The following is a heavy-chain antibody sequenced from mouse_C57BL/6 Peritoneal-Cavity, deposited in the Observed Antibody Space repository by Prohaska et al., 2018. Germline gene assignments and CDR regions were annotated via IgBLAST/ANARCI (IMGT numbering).Heavy chain of an antibody. CDR1: GYSFTGYY. D-gene: IGHD1-1*01. Sequence: SCKASGYSFTGYYMNWVKKSPEKSLEWIGEINPSTGGTTDNQKFKAKATLTVDKSSSTAYMQLKSLTSEDSAVYYCARFRSNYFDYWGQGTTLTVSS. CDR3: ARFRSNYFDY. CDR2: INPSTGGT. J-gene: IGHJ2*01. V-gene: IGHV1-42*01.